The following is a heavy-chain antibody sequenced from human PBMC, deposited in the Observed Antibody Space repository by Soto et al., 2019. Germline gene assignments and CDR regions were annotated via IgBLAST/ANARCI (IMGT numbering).Heavy chain of an antibody. D-gene: IGHD2-21*01. CDR3: AKDISYGGNCFDY. CDR1: GLTFSSFS. J-gene: IGHJ4*02. CDR2: ISSSSSST. Sequence: GGSLRLSCAASGLTFSSFSMNWVRQAPGKGLEWLSVISSSSSSTYYADSVKGRFTISRDNAKNTVFLQMNSLRDEDTAVYYCAKDISYGGNCFDYWGQGTLVTVSS. V-gene: IGHV3-23*01.